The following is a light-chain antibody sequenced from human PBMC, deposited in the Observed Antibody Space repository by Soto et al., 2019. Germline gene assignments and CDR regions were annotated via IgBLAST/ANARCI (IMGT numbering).Light chain of an antibody. V-gene: IGLV1-44*01. J-gene: IGLJ3*02. CDR2: SNN. CDR3: AAWDDSLNGWV. Sequence: QSVLTQPPSASGTPGQRVIISCSGSTSNFGGNSANWYQQFPGTAPNVLIYSNNQRPSGVPDRFSGSKSGTSASLAISGLQSEDEADYYCAAWDDSLNGWVFGGGTKLTVL. CDR1: TSNFGGNS.